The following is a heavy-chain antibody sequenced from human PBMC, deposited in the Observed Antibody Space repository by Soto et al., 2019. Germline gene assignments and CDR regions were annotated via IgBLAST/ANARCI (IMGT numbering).Heavy chain of an antibody. V-gene: IGHV2-5*02. CDR2: IYWDDDR. CDR3: AHRRVGHGVGWDVGVFDY. J-gene: IGHJ4*02. Sequence: QITLKESGPTRVKPSQTLALTCDFSGFSLSTSGVGVGWIRQPPGKALECLGIIYWDDDRRYSPSLKNRLTITKDTSKNEVVLTISNMDPDDTGTYYCAHRRVGHGVGWDVGVFDYWGQGFLVTVSS. D-gene: IGHD2-8*01. CDR1: GFSLSTSGVG.